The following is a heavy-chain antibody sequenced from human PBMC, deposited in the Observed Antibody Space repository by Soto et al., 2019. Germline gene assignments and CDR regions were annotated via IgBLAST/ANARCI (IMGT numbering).Heavy chain of an antibody. CDR2: INPSSGST. Sequence: ASVKVSCKASGYTLLMYYIHWMRQAPGQGLEWMGLINPSSGSTTYAQKFQGRVTMTRDTSTSTVYMDLSSLRSEDTAVYYCARSPYSSGYYYAIDYWGQGTQVTVSS. D-gene: IGHD3-22*01. V-gene: IGHV1-46*01. CDR3: ARSPYSSGYYYAIDY. CDR1: GYTLLMYY. J-gene: IGHJ4*02.